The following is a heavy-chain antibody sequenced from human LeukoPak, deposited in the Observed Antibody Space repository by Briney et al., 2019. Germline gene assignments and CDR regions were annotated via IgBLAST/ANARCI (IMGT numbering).Heavy chain of an antibody. J-gene: IGHJ4*02. D-gene: IGHD1-1*01. CDR2: ISGSTSST. CDR3: ARNVDLDY. CDR1: GFAFSSYA. Sequence: PGGSLRLSCAASGFAFSSYAMGWVRQAPGKGVEWVSRISGSTSSTYYGDSVKGRFTISRDNSKTTLYLQMNSLRAEDTAVYYCARNVDLDYWGQGTLVTVSS. V-gene: IGHV3-23*01.